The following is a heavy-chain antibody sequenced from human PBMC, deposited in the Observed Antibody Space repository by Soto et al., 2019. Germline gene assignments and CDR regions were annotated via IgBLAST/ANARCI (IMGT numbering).Heavy chain of an antibody. V-gene: IGHV4-39*01. Sequence: QLQLQESGPGLVKPSETLSVTCTVSGGSIRSSTYYWGWIRQPPRKGLEWIGSIYYSGNTYYSPSLNSRVTMSVDTSKNQFSLRLSSVTAADTAVYYCATHGSNTASYAEYLHPWGQGTLVTVSS. D-gene: IGHD1-26*01. J-gene: IGHJ1*01. CDR2: IYYSGNT. CDR1: GGSIRSSTYY. CDR3: ATHGSNTASYAEYLHP.